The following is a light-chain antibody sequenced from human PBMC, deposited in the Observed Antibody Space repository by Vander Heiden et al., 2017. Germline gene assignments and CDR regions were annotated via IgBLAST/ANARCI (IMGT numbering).Light chain of an antibody. CDR1: QSVSSN. Sequence: EIVMTQSPATLSVSPGERATLSCRASQSVSSNLAWYQQKPGQAPRLLIYGASPRATGIPARFSGSGSGTVFTLTISSLQSEDCAVYYCQQYKNCPPAFGQGTKLEIK. CDR2: GAS. CDR3: QQYKNCPPA. J-gene: IGKJ2*01. V-gene: IGKV3-15*01.